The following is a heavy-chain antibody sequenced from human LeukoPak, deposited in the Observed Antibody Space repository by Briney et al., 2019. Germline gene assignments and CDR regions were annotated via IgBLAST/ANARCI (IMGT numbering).Heavy chain of an antibody. V-gene: IGHV1-2*02. CDR1: GYTFINYH. J-gene: IGHJ3*02. Sequence: ASVKVSCKASGYTFINYHLHWVRQAPGVGLEWMGVINPSDGATTYAQKFQGRVTMTRDTSISTAYMELSRLRSDDTAVYYCARLTYYDFWSGYNYAFDIWGQGTMVTVSS. D-gene: IGHD3-3*01. CDR2: INPSDGAT. CDR3: ARLTYYDFWSGYNYAFDI.